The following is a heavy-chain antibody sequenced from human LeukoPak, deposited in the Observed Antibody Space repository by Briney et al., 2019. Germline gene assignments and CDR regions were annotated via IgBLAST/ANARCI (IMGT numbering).Heavy chain of an antibody. CDR2: IIGSGGST. V-gene: IGHV3-23*01. CDR1: GFTFSSYP. CDR3: AKAGRGITMVRGVINAFDI. D-gene: IGHD3-10*01. J-gene: IGHJ3*02. Sequence: GGSLRLSCAASGFTFSSYPMYWVRQAPGKGLEWVSGIIGSGGSTYYADSVKGRFTISRDNSKNTLYLQMNSLRAEDTAVYYCAKAGRGITMVRGVINAFDIWGQGTMVTVSS.